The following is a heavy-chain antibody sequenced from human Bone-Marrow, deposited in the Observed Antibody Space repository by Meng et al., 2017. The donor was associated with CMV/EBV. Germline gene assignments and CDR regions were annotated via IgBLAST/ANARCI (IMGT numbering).Heavy chain of an antibody. CDR1: GFTFSSYG. V-gene: IGHV3-30*02. CDR2: IRYDGSNK. CDR3: ARDQYYDFWSGYPYYYYYGMDV. Sequence: GGSLRLSCAASGFTFSSYGMHWVRQAPGKGLEWVAFIRYDGSNKYYADSVKGRFTISRDNSKNTLYLQMNSLRAEDTAVYYCARDQYYDFWSGYPYYYYYGMDVWGQGTTVTVSS. J-gene: IGHJ6*02. D-gene: IGHD3-3*01.